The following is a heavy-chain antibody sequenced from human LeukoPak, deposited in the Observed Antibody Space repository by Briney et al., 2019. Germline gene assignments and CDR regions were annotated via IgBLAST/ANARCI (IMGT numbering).Heavy chain of an antibody. CDR1: GFTFGSYS. Sequence: GGSLRLSCAASGFTFGSYSMNWVRQAPGKGPEWVSSISSSSSYIYYADSVKGRFTISRDNAKNSLYLQMNSLRAEDTAVYYCAREVVVAATDYYGMDVWGQGTTVTVPS. CDR3: AREVVVAATDYYGMDV. CDR2: ISSSSSYI. J-gene: IGHJ6*02. D-gene: IGHD2-15*01. V-gene: IGHV3-21*01.